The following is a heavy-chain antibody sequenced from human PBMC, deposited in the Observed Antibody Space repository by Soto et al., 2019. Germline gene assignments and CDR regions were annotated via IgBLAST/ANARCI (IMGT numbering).Heavy chain of an antibody. D-gene: IGHD3-10*01. CDR3: ARDYYKYFDS. CDR1: GFTFSSYR. V-gene: IGHV3-48*04. CDR2: ISSSSNTI. J-gene: IGHJ4*02. Sequence: GGSLRLSCAASGFTFSSYRMNWVRQAPGKGLEWVSYISSSSNTIYYADSVKGRFTISRDNAKNSLYLQMNSLRVEDTAVYYCARDYYKYFDSWGQGTLVTVSS.